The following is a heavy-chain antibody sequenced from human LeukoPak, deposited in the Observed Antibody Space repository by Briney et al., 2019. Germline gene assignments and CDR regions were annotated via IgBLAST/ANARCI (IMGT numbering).Heavy chain of an antibody. Sequence: GGSLRLSCAASGFTFSSYSMNWVRQASGKGLEWVSYISGSGNTIYYADSVKGRFTISRDNAKNSLYLQMDSLSAEDAAVYYCARALTVTTKLSGYWGQGTLVTVSS. CDR3: ARALTVTTKLSGY. CDR2: ISGSGNTI. V-gene: IGHV3-48*04. J-gene: IGHJ4*02. D-gene: IGHD4-17*01. CDR1: GFTFSSYS.